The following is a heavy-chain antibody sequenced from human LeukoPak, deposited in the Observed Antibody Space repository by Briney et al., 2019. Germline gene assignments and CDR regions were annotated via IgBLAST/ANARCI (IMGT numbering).Heavy chain of an antibody. CDR3: ARGRYYDSSGYYFYYYYGMDV. CDR2: INHSGST. Sequence: SETLSLTCAVYGGSFSGYYWSWIRQPPGKGLEWIGEINHSGSTNYNPSLKSRVTISVDTSKNQFSLKLSSVTAADTAVYYCARGRYYDSSGYYFYYYYGMDVWGQGTTVTVSS. J-gene: IGHJ6*02. D-gene: IGHD3-22*01. CDR1: GGSFSGYY. V-gene: IGHV4-34*01.